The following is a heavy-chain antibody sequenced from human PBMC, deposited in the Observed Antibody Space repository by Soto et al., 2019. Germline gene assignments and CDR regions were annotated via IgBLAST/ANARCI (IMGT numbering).Heavy chain of an antibody. CDR1: GFTFDDYA. CDR3: AKDSDRDWIQASFDN. V-gene: IGHV3-9*01. Sequence: GGSLRLTCAASGFTFDDYAMHWVRQAPGKGLEWVSGISWNSGSIGYAAYVKGRFTIARDNAKNSLYVQMDSLRADDSAMYYCAKDSDRDWIQASFDNWGQGTMVTVSS. CDR2: ISWNSGSI. J-gene: IGHJ3*02. D-gene: IGHD1-1*01.